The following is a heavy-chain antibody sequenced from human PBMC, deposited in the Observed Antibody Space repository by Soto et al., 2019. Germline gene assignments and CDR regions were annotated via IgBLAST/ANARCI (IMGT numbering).Heavy chain of an antibody. CDR1: GFSLRTSGVG. CDR2: IYWNDDK. J-gene: IGHJ5*02. CDR3: AKSGSSGWYGWFDP. Sequence: SGPTLVNPTQTLTLTRIFSGFSLRTSGVGVGWIRQPPGKALEWLGFIYWNDDKRYSPSLKSRLTITKDTSKNQVVLTMTNMDPVDTATYYCAKSGSSGWYGWFDPWGQGIPVTVSS. V-gene: IGHV2-5*01. D-gene: IGHD6-19*01.